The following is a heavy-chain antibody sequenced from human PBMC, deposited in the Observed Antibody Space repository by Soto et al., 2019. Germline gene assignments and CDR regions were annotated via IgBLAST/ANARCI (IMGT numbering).Heavy chain of an antibody. V-gene: IGHV4-30-4*01. Sequence: SETLSLTCTVSGGSISSGDYYWSWIRQPPGKGLEWIGYIYYSGSTYYNPSLKSRVTISVDTSKNQFSLKLSSVTAADTAVYYCARVLSVNYYDSSGPLGYWGQGTLVTVSS. CDR3: ARVLSVNYYDSSGPLGY. J-gene: IGHJ4*02. CDR1: GGSISSGDYY. CDR2: IYYSGST. D-gene: IGHD3-22*01.